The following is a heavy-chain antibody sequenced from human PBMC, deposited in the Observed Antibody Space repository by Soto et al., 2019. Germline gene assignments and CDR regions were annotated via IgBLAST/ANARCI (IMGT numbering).Heavy chain of an antibody. J-gene: IGHJ6*02. D-gene: IGHD3-10*01. CDR2: INPKFGDT. V-gene: IGHV1-2*02. CDR3: ARNMDYYYGPGSGNGHGF. CDR1: GYTFTAYY. Sequence: QVQLVQSGAEVKEPGDSVRVSCEASGYTFTAYYIHWVRQAPGQGLEWMGWINPKFGDTTYAQDFQGRVSMTSDMSISTVYMELSRPTADDTAIYYCARNMDYYYGPGSGNGHGFWGQGTTVTVFS.